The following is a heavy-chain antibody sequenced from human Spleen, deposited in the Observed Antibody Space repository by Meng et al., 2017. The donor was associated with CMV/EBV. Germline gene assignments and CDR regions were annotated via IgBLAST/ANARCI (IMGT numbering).Heavy chain of an antibody. V-gene: IGHV3-48*04. CDR3: ARAPPLKYYDFWSVPLTVDY. D-gene: IGHD3-3*01. CDR1: GFTFSSYS. Sequence: GGSLRLSCAASGFTFSSYSMNWVRQAPGKGLEWVSYISSSSSTIYYADSVKGRFTISRDNAKNSLYLQMNSLRAEDTAVYYCARAPPLKYYDFWSVPLTVDYWGQGTLVTVSS. CDR2: ISSSSSTI. J-gene: IGHJ4*02.